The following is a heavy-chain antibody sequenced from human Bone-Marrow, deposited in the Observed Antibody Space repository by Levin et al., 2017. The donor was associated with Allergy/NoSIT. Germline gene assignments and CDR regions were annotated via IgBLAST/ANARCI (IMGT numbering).Heavy chain of an antibody. CDR1: GDSVSSRSAA. CDR2: TYYKSKWYH. D-gene: IGHD1-7*01. V-gene: IGHV6-1*01. Sequence: SQTLSLTCVISGDSVSSRSAAWNWIRQSPSRGLEWLGRTYYKSKWYHDYAVSVESRMTINPDTSKNQFSLHLKSVTPEDTAVYYCAREEYDWNYNYFYHMDVWGQGTTVTVSS. J-gene: IGHJ6*02. CDR3: AREEYDWNYNYFYHMDV.